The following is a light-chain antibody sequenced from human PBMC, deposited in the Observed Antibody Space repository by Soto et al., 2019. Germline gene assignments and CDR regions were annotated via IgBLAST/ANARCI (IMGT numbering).Light chain of an antibody. Sequence: DFVMTQSPLSLPVTPGEPASISCRSSQSLLHSNGYNYLDSYLQKPGQSPQLLIYLGSYRASGVPDRFSGSASGTDFTLKISRVEAEDVGVYYCMQALQTPYTFGQGTKLEIK. CDR1: QSLLHSNGYNY. CDR3: MQALQTPYT. V-gene: IGKV2-28*01. J-gene: IGKJ2*01. CDR2: LGS.